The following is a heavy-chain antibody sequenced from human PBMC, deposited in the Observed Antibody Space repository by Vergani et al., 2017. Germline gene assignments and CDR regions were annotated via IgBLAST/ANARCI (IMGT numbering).Heavy chain of an antibody. J-gene: IGHJ4*02. V-gene: IGHV6-1*01. D-gene: IGHD6-13*01. CDR3: ARGPTSIAAAGTSAIDY. Sequence: QVQLQQSGPGLVKPSQTLSLTCAISGDSVSSNSAAWNWIRQSPSRGLEWLGRTYYRSKWYNDYAVSVKSRITINPDTSKNQFSLQLNSVTPEDTAVYYCARGPTSIAAAGTSAIDYWGQGTLVTVSS. CDR2: TYYRSKWYN. CDR1: GDSVSSNSAA.